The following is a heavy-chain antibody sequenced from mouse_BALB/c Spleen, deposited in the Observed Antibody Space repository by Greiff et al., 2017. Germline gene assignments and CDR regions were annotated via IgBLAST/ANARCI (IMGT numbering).Heavy chain of an antibody. CDR3: ARRGKGAMDY. J-gene: IGHJ4*01. CDR1: GYTFTSYW. CDR2: IDPSDSYT. V-gene: IGHV1-69*02. Sequence: QVQLQQPGAELVKPGASVKLSCKASGYTFTSYWMHWVKQRPGQGLEWIGEIDPSDSYTNYNQKFKGKATLTVDKSSSTAYMQLSSLTSEDSAVYYCARRGKGAMDYWGQGTSVTVSS. D-gene: IGHD1-3*01.